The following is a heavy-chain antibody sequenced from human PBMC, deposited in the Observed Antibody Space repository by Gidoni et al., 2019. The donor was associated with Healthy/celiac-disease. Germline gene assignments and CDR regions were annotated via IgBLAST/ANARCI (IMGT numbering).Heavy chain of an antibody. CDR1: GFTFSSYA. D-gene: IGHD2-2*02. CDR3: AKVGGHCSSTSCYIEWFDP. V-gene: IGHV3-23*01. Sequence: EVQLLESGGGLVQPGGSLRLSCAASGFTFSSYAMSWVRPAPGKGLEWVSAISGSGGSTYYADSVKGRFTISRDNSKNTLYLQMNSLRAEDTAVYYCAKVGGHCSSTSCYIEWFDPWGQGTLVTVSS. J-gene: IGHJ5*02. CDR2: ISGSGGST.